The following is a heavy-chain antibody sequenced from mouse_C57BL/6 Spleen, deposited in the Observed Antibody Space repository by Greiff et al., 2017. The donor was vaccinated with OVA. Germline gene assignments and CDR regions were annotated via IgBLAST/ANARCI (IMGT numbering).Heavy chain of an antibody. CDR1: GYTFTSYW. J-gene: IGHJ2*01. Sequence: QVHVKQSGAELVKPGASVKLSCKASGYTFTSYWMQWVKQRPGQGLEWIGEIDPSDNYTNYNQKFKGKATLTVDTSSSTAYMQLSSLTSEDSAVYYCAWLLPFDYWGQGTTLTVSS. CDR3: AWLLPFDY. V-gene: IGHV1-50*01. D-gene: IGHD2-3*01. CDR2: IDPSDNYT.